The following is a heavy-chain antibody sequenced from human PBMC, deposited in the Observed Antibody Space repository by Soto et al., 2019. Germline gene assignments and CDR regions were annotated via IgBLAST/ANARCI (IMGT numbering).Heavy chain of an antibody. J-gene: IGHJ4*02. D-gene: IGHD1-26*01. CDR2: ISGSGGST. V-gene: IGHV3-23*01. CDR3: AKGGERVGATYFDY. CDR1: GFTFSSYA. Sequence: GESLKISCAASGFTFSSYAMSWVRQAPGKGLEWVSAISGSGGSTYYADSVKGRFTISRDNSKNTLYLQMNSLRAEDTAVYYCAKGGERVGATYFDYWGQGTLVTVSS.